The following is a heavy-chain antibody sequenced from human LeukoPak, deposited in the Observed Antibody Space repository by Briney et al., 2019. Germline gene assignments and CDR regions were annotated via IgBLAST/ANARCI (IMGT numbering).Heavy chain of an antibody. CDR2: INDSGSV. D-gene: IGHD6-6*01. Sequence: SETLSLTCAVYGGSFSGYYWSWIRQPPGKGLELIGEINDSGSVNHSPSLKSRVTISVDTSKNQFSLKLRSVTAADTAIYFCARYEEYSRSWDYWGRGTLVTVSS. J-gene: IGHJ4*02. CDR1: GGSFSGYY. CDR3: ARYEEYSRSWDY. V-gene: IGHV4-34*01.